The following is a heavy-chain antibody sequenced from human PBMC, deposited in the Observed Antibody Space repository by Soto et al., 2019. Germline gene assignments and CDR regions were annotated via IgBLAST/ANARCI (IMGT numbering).Heavy chain of an antibody. CDR2: IIDSGAST. CDR3: AKGRSYYYYYGVDV. J-gene: IGHJ6*04. CDR1: GFPFSSCA. V-gene: IGHV3-23*01. Sequence: GGSLRLSCAASGFPFSSCAMGWVRQAPGKGLEWVSDIIDSGASTYYADSVKGRFTISRDNSKSTLYLQMNSLRAEDTALYYCAKGRSYYYYYGVDVWGKGTTVTVSS.